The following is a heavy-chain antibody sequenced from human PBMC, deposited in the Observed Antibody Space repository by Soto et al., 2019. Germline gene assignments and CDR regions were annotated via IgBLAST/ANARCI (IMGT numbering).Heavy chain of an antibody. CDR2: IGGRAYSA. V-gene: IGHV3-23*01. D-gene: IGHD3-22*01. CDR3: RREGRGSFDF. CDR1: GFTFTNYA. Sequence: GGSLRLSCAASGFTFTNYAMNWVRQAPRWCLLLVSAIGGRAYSAYYADSVQARFTICRRNSNNTLSLQMSSLTAADTAISSSRREGRGSFDFCGRLTMLAVSS. J-gene: IGHJ3*01.